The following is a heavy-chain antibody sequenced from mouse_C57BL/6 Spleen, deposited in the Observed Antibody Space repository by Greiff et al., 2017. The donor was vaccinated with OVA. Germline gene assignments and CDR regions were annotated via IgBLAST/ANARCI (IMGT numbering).Heavy chain of an antibody. CDR2: IYPGDGDT. CDR3: ARSLRYDGYYVDYAMDY. V-gene: IGHV1-82*01. D-gene: IGHD2-3*01. Sequence: LQESGPELVKPGASVKISCKASGYAFSSSWMNWVKQRPGKGLEWIGRIYPGDGDTNYNGKFKGKATLTADKSSSTAYMQLSSLTSEDSAVYFCARSLRYDGYYVDYAMDYWGQGTSVTVSS. CDR1: GYAFSSSW. J-gene: IGHJ4*01.